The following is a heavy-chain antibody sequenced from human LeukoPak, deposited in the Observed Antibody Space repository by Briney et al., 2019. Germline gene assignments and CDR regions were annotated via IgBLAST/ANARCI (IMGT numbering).Heavy chain of an antibody. D-gene: IGHD1-26*01. J-gene: IGHJ4*02. CDR2: ISSSSSYI. CDR3: AKDSSYWELLIDY. Sequence: GGSLRLSCAASGFTFSSYSMNWVRQDPGKGLEWVSSISSSSSYIYYADSVKGRFTISRDNAKNSLYLQMNSLRAEDTALYYCAKDSSYWELLIDYWGQGTLVTVSS. CDR1: GFTFSSYS. V-gene: IGHV3-21*04.